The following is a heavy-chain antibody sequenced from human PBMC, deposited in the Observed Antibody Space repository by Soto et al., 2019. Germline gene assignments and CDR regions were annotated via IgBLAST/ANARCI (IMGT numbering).Heavy chain of an antibody. CDR2: IWYDGTRK. Sequence: PGGSLRLSCAASGFSFSSHGMHWVRQAPGKGLEWVAVIWYDGTRKYYADSVKGRFTISRDDSKNSLYLQMNSLRAEDTAVYYCARDPHSSFDYWGQGTLVTVSS. V-gene: IGHV3-33*01. D-gene: IGHD2-21*01. CDR1: GFSFSSHG. CDR3: ARDPHSSFDY. J-gene: IGHJ4*02.